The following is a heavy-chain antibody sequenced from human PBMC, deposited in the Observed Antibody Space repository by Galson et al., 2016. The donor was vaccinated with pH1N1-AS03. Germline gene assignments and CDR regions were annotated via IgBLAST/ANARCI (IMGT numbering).Heavy chain of an antibody. CDR1: SGSISSYS. J-gene: IGHJ4*02. V-gene: IGHV4-59*01. Sequence: ETLSLTCTVSSGSISSYSWNWIRQPPGKGLEWIGSIYSIGGTNYNPSLESRITISVETSKNQLPLKLRSVTAADTAVYYCARATAVGPPYFDYWGQGTVATVSS. D-gene: IGHD6-13*01. CDR2: IYSIGGT. CDR3: ARATAVGPPYFDY.